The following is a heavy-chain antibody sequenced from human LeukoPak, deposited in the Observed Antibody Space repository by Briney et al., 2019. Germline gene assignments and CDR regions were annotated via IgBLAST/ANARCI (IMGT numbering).Heavy chain of an antibody. CDR1: GGTFSSYT. CDR3: ARDLTAMVKLVWFDP. D-gene: IGHD5-18*01. Sequence: ASAKISCKASGGTFSSYTISWVRQDTGQGLEWMGGIIPIFGTANYAQKFQGRVTITADDSTSTAYVELSSLRSEDTAVSYCARDLTAMVKLVWFDPWGQGTLVTVSS. J-gene: IGHJ5*02. CDR2: IIPIFGTA. V-gene: IGHV1-69*01.